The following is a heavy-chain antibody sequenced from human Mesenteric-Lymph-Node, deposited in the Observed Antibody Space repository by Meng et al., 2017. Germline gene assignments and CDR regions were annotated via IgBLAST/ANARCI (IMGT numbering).Heavy chain of an antibody. D-gene: IGHD6-13*01. J-gene: IGHJ6*02. Sequence: GGSLRLSCAASGFTFDDYAMHWVRQAPGKGLEWVSGISWNSGSIGYADSVKGRFTISRDNAKNSLYLQMNGLRAEDTAVYYCARDSSAGIAAAGYYYYGMDVWGQGTRVTVSS. CDR2: ISWNSGSI. CDR1: GFTFDDYA. V-gene: IGHV3-9*01. CDR3: ARDSSAGIAAAGYYYYGMDV.